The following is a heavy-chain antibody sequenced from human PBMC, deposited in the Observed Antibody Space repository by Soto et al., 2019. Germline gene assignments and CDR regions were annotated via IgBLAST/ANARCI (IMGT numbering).Heavy chain of an antibody. CDR3: ARDSNYYDSSGYYPFDY. D-gene: IGHD3-22*01. Sequence: SETLSLTCTVSGGSISSGAYYWSWIRQHPGKGLEWIGYISYSGNTYYNPSLKSRVIISADTSKNQFSLKLSSVTAADTAVYYCARDSNYYDSSGYYPFDYWGQGTLVTVSS. V-gene: IGHV4-31*03. J-gene: IGHJ4*01. CDR2: ISYSGNT. CDR1: GGSISSGAYY.